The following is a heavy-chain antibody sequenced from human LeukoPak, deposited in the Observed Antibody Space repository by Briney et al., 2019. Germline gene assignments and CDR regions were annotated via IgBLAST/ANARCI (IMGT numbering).Heavy chain of an antibody. CDR2: IYYSGST. Sequence: SETLSLTCTVSGGSISSYYWSWIRQPPGKGLEWIVYIYYSGSTNYNPSLKSRVTISVDTSKNQFSLKLSSVTAADTAVYYCARPIAGGTDAFDIWGQGTMVTVSS. D-gene: IGHD2-21*01. CDR3: ARPIAGGTDAFDI. J-gene: IGHJ3*02. CDR1: GGSISSYY. V-gene: IGHV4-59*01.